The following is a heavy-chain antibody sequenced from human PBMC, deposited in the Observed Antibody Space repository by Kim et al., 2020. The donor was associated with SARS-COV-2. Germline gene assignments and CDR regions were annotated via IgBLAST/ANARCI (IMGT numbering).Heavy chain of an antibody. CDR2: ISSSGSTT. D-gene: IGHD3-10*01. V-gene: IGHV3-20*01. CDR1: GFSFEDYC. CDR3: VRGCVSAPVFNY. Sequence: GGSLRLSCVASGFSFEDYCVSWIRQVPGKGLEWLSSISSSGSTTNYVDSVKGRFTISRDNAKNSLFLQMSGLRAEDTALYHCVRGCVSAPVFNYWG. J-gene: IGHJ4*01.